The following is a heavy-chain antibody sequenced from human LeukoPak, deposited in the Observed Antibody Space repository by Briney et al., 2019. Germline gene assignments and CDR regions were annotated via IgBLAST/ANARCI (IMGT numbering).Heavy chain of an antibody. CDR3: AKRVRDGYNSPIDY. CDR2: VSYNGAET. D-gene: IGHD5-24*01. V-gene: IGHV3-23*01. Sequence: GGSLRLSCAASGFTLSNYDMNGVREAPRKGLEWVSGVSYNGAETYYVDSVKGRFIISRDTSKNTLYLQMNSLRAEDTAVYYCAKRVRDGYNSPIDYWGQGTLVTVSS. CDR1: GFTLSNYD. J-gene: IGHJ4*02.